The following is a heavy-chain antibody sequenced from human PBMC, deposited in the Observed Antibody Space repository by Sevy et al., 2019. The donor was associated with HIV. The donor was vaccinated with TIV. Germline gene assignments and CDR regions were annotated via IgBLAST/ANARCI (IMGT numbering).Heavy chain of an antibody. Sequence: SETLSLTCAVSGGSISSGGYSWSWIRQPPGKGLEWIGYIYHSGSTYYNPSLKSRVTISVDRSKNQFSLKLSSVTAADTSVYYCARQHDYGARNAFDIWGQGTMVTVSS. CDR1: GGSISSGGYS. J-gene: IGHJ3*02. D-gene: IGHD4-17*01. CDR2: IYHSGST. CDR3: ARQHDYGARNAFDI. V-gene: IGHV4-30-2*01.